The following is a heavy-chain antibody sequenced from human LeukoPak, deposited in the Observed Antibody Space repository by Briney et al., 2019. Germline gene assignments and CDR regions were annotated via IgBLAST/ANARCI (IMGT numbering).Heavy chain of an antibody. CDR3: ARSYDSTVYYYWLSWDY. CDR1: GGSISGYY. CDR2: IYYSGST. Sequence: SETLSLTCTVSGGSISGYYWSWIRQPPGKGLEWIGYIYYSGSTNYNPSLKSRLTISVDTSKNQFSLKLISVTAADTAVYYCARSYDSTVYYYWLSWDYWGQGTLVTVSS. J-gene: IGHJ4*02. D-gene: IGHD3-22*01. V-gene: IGHV4-59*01.